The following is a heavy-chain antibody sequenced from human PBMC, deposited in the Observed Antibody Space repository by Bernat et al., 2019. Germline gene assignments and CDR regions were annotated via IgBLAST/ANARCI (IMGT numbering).Heavy chain of an antibody. J-gene: IGHJ6*03. CDR2: MYYSGCT. D-gene: IGHD6-13*01. CDR1: GGSISSSRYY. CDR3: ARGGGSSCGDYYYYMDV. Sequence: QLQLQESGPGLVKPSETLSLTCTVSGGSISSSRYYWGWIRQPPGKGLEWIGRMYYSGCTYYNPSLKTRVTISVETSKNQFSLKLSLVTAAVTAVYYCARGGGSSCGDYYYYMDVWGKGTTVTVSS. V-gene: IGHV4-39*01.